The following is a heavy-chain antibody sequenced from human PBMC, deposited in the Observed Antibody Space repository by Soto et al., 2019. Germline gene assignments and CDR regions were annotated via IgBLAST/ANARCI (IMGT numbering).Heavy chain of an antibody. CDR2: ISPQGGST. CDR3: VNMMIARGSFDF. Sequence: GGSLRLSCSASGFAFSSYAMHWVRQTPGKGLEYVSAISPQGGSTYYADSVKGRFTISRDDSKNTVYLQMSSLRPDDTAVYYCVNMMIARGSFDFWGQGTLVTVSS. CDR1: GFAFSSYA. D-gene: IGHD2-21*01. J-gene: IGHJ4*02. V-gene: IGHV3-64D*06.